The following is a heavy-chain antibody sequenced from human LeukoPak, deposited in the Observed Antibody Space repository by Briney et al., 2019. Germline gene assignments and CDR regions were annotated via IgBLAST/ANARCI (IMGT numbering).Heavy chain of an antibody. CDR1: GFTLSSYA. D-gene: IGHD5-24*01. J-gene: IGHJ4*02. CDR3: ARASGDGYNYDY. CDR2: ITGSGGST. V-gene: IGHV3-23*01. Sequence: PGGSLRLSCAASGFTLSSYAMNWVRQAPGKGLEWVSAITGSGGSTYYADSVRGGFTISRDNSRNTLYLLMYSLRAEDAALYYCARASGDGYNYDYWGQGTLVTVSS.